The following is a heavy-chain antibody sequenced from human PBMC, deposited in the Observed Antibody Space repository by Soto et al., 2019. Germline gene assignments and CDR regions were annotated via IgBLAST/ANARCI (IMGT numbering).Heavy chain of an antibody. J-gene: IGHJ4*01. CDR2: ISSSSSYI. D-gene: IGHD3-22*01. CDR3: ARHLEYYYDSSGSPPGY. CDR1: GFTFSSYS. Sequence: GGSLRLSCAASGFTFSSYSMNWVRQAPGKGLEWVSSISSSSSYIYYADSVKGRFTISRDNAKNSLYLQMNSLRAEDTAVYYCARHLEYYYDSSGSPPGYWGHGTLVTVSS. V-gene: IGHV3-21*01.